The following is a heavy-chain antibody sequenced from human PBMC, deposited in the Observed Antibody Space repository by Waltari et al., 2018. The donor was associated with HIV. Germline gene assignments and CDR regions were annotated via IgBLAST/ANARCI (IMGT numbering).Heavy chain of an antibody. V-gene: IGHV1-8*01. CDR1: GYTFTSYD. J-gene: IGHJ3*02. Sequence: QVQLVQSGAEVTKPGASVTVSCKASGYTFTSYDINWVREATGQGLEWMGWMNPNSGNTGYAQKFQGRVTMTRNTSISTAYMELSSLRSEDTAVYYCARGGIAAAGGAFDIWGQGTMVTVSS. D-gene: IGHD6-13*01. CDR3: ARGGIAAAGGAFDI. CDR2: MNPNSGNT.